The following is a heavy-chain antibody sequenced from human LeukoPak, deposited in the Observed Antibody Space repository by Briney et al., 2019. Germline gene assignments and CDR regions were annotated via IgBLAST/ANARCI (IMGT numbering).Heavy chain of an antibody. J-gene: IGHJ4*02. Sequence: GGSLRLSCAASGFTFSNYAMSWVRQAPGKGLEWVSAISSSADSTYYADSVKGRFTISRDNSKNTLYLQMNSLRAEDTAVYYCAKRPNYYDSSGSGYYFDYWGQGTLVTVSS. V-gene: IGHV3-23*01. CDR3: AKRPNYYDSSGSGYYFDY. CDR1: GFTFSNYA. D-gene: IGHD3-22*01. CDR2: ISSSADST.